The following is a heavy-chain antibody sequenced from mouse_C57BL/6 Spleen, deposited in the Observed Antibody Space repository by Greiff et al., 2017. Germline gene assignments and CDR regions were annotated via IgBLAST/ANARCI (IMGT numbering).Heavy chain of an antibody. V-gene: IGHV1-15*01. CDR3: TRAFITTKDYFDY. D-gene: IGHD1-1*01. CDR2: IDPETGGT. CDR1: GYTFTDYE. Sequence: VQLQESGAELVRPGASVTLSCKASGYTFTDYEMHWVKQTPVHGLEWIGAIDPETGGTAYNQKFKGKAILTADKSASTAYMELRILTSEDSAVYYCTRAFITTKDYFDYWGQGTTLTVSS. J-gene: IGHJ2*01.